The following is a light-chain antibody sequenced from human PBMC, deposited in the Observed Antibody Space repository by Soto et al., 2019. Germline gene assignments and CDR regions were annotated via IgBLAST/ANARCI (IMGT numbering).Light chain of an antibody. J-gene: IGKJ1*01. CDR3: RRCYTTPRT. CDR1: QNIRTS. Sequence: DIQMTQSPSSLSVSVGDRVTLSSRACQNIRTSLNWYRQKPGDAPQLLLYAATTLQSGVPSRITGSGSGTDFTLTITSVQPEDVAIYYCRRCYTTPRTFGQGTKVDI. V-gene: IGKV1-39*01. CDR2: AAT.